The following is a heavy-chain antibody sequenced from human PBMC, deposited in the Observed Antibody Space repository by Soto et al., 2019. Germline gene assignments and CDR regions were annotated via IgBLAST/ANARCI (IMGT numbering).Heavy chain of an antibody. D-gene: IGHD6-19*01. V-gene: IGHV3-11*06. J-gene: IGHJ6*02. CDR2: ISSSSSYT. CDR1: GFTFSDYY. Sequence: QVQLVESGGGLVKPGGSLRLSCAASGFTFSDYYMSWIRQAPGKGLERVSYISSSSSYTNYADSVKGRFTISRDNAKNSLYLHMNSLRAEDTAVYYCARGGAQWLVWGYGMAVWGHGTTVTVAS. CDR3: ARGGAQWLVWGYGMAV.